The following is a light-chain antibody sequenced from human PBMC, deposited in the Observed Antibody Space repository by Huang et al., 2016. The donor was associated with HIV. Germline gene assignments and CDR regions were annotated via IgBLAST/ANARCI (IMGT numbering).Light chain of an antibody. CDR3: QQYGDSLS. CDR1: QSVFSSY. Sequence: EIVLTQSPATLSLSPGERATLSCRASQSVFSSYVAWYQQRPGQAPRLLISGASSRATGIPDMFSGSGSGTDFTLTISRLEPEDFAVYYCQQYGDSLSFGQGTKVEIK. J-gene: IGKJ1*01. CDR2: GAS. V-gene: IGKV3-20*01.